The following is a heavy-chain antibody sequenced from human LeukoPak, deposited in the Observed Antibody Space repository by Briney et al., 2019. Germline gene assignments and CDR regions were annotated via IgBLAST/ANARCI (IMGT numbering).Heavy chain of an antibody. Sequence: ASVNVSCKASGYTFTGYYMHWVRQAPGQGLEWMGWINPNSGGTNYAQKFQGRVTMTRDTSISTAYMELSRLRSDDTAVYYCASSGGSGSYYNYYGMDVWGQGTTVTVSS. J-gene: IGHJ6*02. CDR1: GYTFTGYY. CDR2: INPNSGGT. D-gene: IGHD3-10*01. CDR3: ASSGGSGSYYNYYGMDV. V-gene: IGHV1-2*02.